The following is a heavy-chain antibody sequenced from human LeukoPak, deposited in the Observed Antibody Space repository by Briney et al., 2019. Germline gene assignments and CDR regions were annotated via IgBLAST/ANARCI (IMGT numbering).Heavy chain of an antibody. CDR1: GFTVSSNY. D-gene: IGHD5-18*01. CDR2: IYSGGST. V-gene: IGHV3-66*01. CDR3: ARGEAMGHFDY. Sequence: GGSLRLSCAASGFTVSSNYMGWVRQAPGKGLEWVSVIYSGGSTYYADSVKGRFTISRDNSKNTLYLQMNSLRAEDTAVYYCARGEAMGHFDYWGQGTLVTVSS. J-gene: IGHJ4*02.